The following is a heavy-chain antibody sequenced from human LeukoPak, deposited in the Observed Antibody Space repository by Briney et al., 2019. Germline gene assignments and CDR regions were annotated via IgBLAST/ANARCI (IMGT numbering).Heavy chain of an antibody. V-gene: IGHV3-30*03. D-gene: IGHD3-22*01. CDR3: AREGGSIVVVTIDAFDI. Sequence: GGSLRLSCAASGFTFSSYGMHWVRQAPGKGLEWVAVISYDGSNKYYADSVKGRFTISRDNSKNTLYLQMNSLRAEDTAVYYCAREGGSIVVVTIDAFDIWGQGTMVTVPS. J-gene: IGHJ3*02. CDR2: ISYDGSNK. CDR1: GFTFSSYG.